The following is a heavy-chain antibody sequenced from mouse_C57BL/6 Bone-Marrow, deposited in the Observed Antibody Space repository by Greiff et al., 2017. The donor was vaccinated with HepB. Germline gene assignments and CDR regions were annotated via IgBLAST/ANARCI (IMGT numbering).Heavy chain of an antibody. V-gene: IGHV7-3*01. Sequence: DVQLQESGGGLVQPGGSLSLSCAASGFTFTDYYMSWVRQPPGKALEWLGFIRNKANGYTTEYSASVKGRFTISRDNSQSILYLQMNALRAEDSATYYCARSLRYFDYWGQGTTLTVSS. J-gene: IGHJ2*01. CDR1: GFTFTDYY. CDR3: ARSLRYFDY. CDR2: IRNKANGYTT. D-gene: IGHD1-1*01.